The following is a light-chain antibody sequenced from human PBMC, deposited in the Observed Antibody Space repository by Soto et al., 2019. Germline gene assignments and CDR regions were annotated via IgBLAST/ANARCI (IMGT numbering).Light chain of an antibody. Sequence: QSALTQPRSVSGSPGQSVTISCTGTSSDVGGYNSVSWYQQHPGKAPKLIIYDVIKRPSGVPNRFSGSKSGNTASLTISGLRAEDEADYYCCSYAGSYILVFGGGTKVTVL. CDR3: CSYAGSYILV. CDR1: SSDVGGYNS. J-gene: IGLJ2*01. V-gene: IGLV2-11*01. CDR2: DVI.